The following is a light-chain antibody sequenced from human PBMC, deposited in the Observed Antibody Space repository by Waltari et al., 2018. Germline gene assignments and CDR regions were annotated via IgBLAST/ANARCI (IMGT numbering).Light chain of an antibody. CDR1: TSDVAAYVL. CDR3: CSYAGRGTYV. J-gene: IGLJ1*01. V-gene: IGLV2-23*02. Sequence: QSALTQPASVSGPPGPSFTISCTRPTSDVAAYVLVSWYQQHPGEAPKLLICEVFKRPADISSRFSGSKSGSTASLTISGRQPEDEGDYYCCSYAGRGTYVFGSGTKVTVL. CDR2: EVF.